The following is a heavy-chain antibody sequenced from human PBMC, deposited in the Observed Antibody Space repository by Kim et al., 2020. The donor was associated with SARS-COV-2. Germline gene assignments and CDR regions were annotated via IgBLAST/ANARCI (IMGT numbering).Heavy chain of an antibody. V-gene: IGHV1-24*01. J-gene: IGHJ5*02. D-gene: IGHD3-22*01. CDR3: ATSGSGSSGYNNWFDP. CDR1: GYTLTELS. Sequence: ASVKVSCKVSGYTLTELSMHWVRQAPGKGLEWMGGFDPEDGETIYAQKFQGRVTMTEDTSTDTAYMELSSLRSEDTAVYYCATSGSGSSGYNNWFDPWGQGTLVTVSS. CDR2: FDPEDGET.